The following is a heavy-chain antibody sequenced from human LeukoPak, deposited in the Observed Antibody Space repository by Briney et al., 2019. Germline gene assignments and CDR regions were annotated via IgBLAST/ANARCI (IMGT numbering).Heavy chain of an antibody. V-gene: IGHV3-74*01. D-gene: IGHD5-18*01. CDR3: ARDAVDTANAV. Sequence: GGSLRLSCVGTGFPFSSYWMHWVRQVPGKGLVWVARINEDGSIRNYADSVKGRFTISRDNAKNTLYLQMNSLRAEDTAVYYCARDAVDTANAVWGQGTTVTVSS. CDR2: INEDGSIR. J-gene: IGHJ6*02. CDR1: GFPFSSYW.